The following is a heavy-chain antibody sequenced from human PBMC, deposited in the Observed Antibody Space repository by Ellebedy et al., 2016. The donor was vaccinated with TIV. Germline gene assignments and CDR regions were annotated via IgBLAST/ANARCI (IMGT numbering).Heavy chain of an antibody. CDR1: GYTFIGHY. CDR3: ARDNGFHCIGSNCYASDY. V-gene: IGHV1-2*02. D-gene: IGHD2-2*01. CDR2: INCDTGGT. Sequence: AASVKVSCKASGYTFIGHYIYWVRQAPGQGLEWMGWINCDTGGTNSAQKFRGRVTLTRDPSSSTVYMELRGLTSNDTAIYYCARDNGFHCIGSNCYASDYWGQGTLVTVSS. J-gene: IGHJ4*02.